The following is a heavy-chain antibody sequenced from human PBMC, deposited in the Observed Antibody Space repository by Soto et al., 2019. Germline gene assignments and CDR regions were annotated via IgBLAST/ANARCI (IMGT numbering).Heavy chain of an antibody. CDR2: INHSGST. CDR3: ARVRWDQPWVFDY. Sequence: QVQLQQWGAGLLKPSETLSLTCAVSGGSFSSYYWSWIRQPPGKGLKWIGEINHSGSTNYTPSLKRRVTISVDTSKNQFSLKLSSVTAADTAVYYCARVRWDQPWVFDYWGQGTLVTVSS. J-gene: IGHJ4*02. V-gene: IGHV4-34*02. CDR1: GGSFSSYY. D-gene: IGHD1-26*01.